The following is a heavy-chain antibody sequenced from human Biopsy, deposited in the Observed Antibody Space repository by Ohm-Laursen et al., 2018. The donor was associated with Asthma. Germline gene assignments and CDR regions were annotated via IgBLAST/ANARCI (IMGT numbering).Heavy chain of an antibody. CDR1: GFSFDGCA. CDR3: AKSADYYDSTDYLDF. V-gene: IGHV3-9*01. CDR2: ISWNSGNI. D-gene: IGHD3-22*01. J-gene: IGHJ4*01. Sequence: SLRLSCSASGFSFDGCAMHWVRQAPGKGLEWVSSISWNSGNIDYAGSVKGRFTISRDNAKNSLYLQMQSLRPEDTAFYYCAKSADYYDSTDYLDFWGRGTLVTVSS.